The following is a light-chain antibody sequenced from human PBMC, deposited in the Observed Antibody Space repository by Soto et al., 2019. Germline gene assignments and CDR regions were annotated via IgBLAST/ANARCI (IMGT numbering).Light chain of an antibody. J-gene: IGKJ1*01. CDR1: QSVVHSDGNTS. Sequence: DIVMTHTPLSSPVTLVQPASISCRSSQSVVHSDGNTSVSWLQQRPGQPRRLLIYKISNRFSGVSDRFSGSGAGTDFQLKISRVEAEDVGVYSCMRATQFTWTFGQGTKVDIK. CDR2: KIS. V-gene: IGKV2-24*01. CDR3: MRATQFTWT.